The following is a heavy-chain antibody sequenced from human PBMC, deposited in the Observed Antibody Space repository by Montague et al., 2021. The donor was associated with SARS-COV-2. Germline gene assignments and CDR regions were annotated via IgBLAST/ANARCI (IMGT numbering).Heavy chain of an antibody. V-gene: IGHV4-34*01. J-gene: IGHJ3*02. CDR1: GRSFSGYY. CDR3: AMPMVRSFSRAFDI. Sequence: SETLSLTCAVYGRSFSGYYWSWIRQPPGKGLEWIGEINHSGSTXXXPSXXXRVTISGDTSKNQFSLKLSSVTAADTAVYYCAMPMVRSFSRAFDIWGQGTMVTVSS. D-gene: IGHD3-10*01. CDR2: INHSGST.